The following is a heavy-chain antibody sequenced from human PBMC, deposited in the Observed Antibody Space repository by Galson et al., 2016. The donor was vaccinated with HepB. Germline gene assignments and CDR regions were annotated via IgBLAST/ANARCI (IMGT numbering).Heavy chain of an antibody. CDR1: GYSFTTYW. Sequence: QSGAEVKKPGESLKISCQGYGYSFTTYWIGWVRQMPGKGLEWMGSIYPDDSDTRYSPSFQGQVSMSAGRIAYLQWSSLRASDTAVYYCARHRRATSLVTGFDSWGQGTLVTVSS. V-gene: IGHV5-51*01. CDR3: ARHRRATSLVTGFDS. J-gene: IGHJ4*02. CDR2: IYPDDSDT. D-gene: IGHD5-18*01.